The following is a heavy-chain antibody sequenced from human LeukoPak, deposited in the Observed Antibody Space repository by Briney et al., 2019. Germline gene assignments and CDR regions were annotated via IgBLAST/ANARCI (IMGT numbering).Heavy chain of an antibody. Sequence: GGSLRLSCAASGFTVSSNYMSWARQAPGKGLEWVSVIYSGGSTYYADSVKGRFTISRDNSKNTLYLQMNSLRAEDTAVYYCAVSPTCGRDCSHLRGTFECWGQGTLATVSS. D-gene: IGHD2-21*02. CDR2: IYSGGST. CDR3: AVSPTCGRDCSHLRGTFEC. CDR1: GFTVSSNY. J-gene: IGHJ4*02. V-gene: IGHV3-53*01.